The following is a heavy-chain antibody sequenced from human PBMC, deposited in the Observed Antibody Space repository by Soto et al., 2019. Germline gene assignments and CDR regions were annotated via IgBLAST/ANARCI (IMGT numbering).Heavy chain of an antibody. J-gene: IGHJ4*02. D-gene: IGHD3-10*01. V-gene: IGHV3-48*03. CDR2: ISSSGSTA. CDR3: TRAAWFPYLSFY. CDR1: GFTFSRFE. Sequence: GGSLRLSCVASGFTFSRFELHWVRQAPGKGLEWISYISSSGSTAYYASSVEGRFTISRGNANNSVYLQMDSLRAEDTALYYCTRAAWFPYLSFYWGQGALVTVS.